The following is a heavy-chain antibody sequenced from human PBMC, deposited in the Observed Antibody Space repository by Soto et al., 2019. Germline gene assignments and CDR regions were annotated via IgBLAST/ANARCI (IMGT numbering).Heavy chain of an antibody. Sequence: SETLSLTCAVYGGSFSGYYWSWIRQPPGKGLEWIGEINHSGSTNYNPSLKSRVTISVDTSKNQFSLKLSSVTAADTAVYYCARVGFLVVAATGDAFDIWGQGTMVTVSS. J-gene: IGHJ3*02. CDR1: GGSFSGYY. V-gene: IGHV4-34*01. CDR2: INHSGST. CDR3: ARVGFLVVAATGDAFDI. D-gene: IGHD2-15*01.